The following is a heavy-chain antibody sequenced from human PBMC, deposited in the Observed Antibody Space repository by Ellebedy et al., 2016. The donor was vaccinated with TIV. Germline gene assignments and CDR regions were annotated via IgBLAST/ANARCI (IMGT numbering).Heavy chain of an antibody. CDR3: ARAGFDFWSGYLGNWFDP. CDR1: GGSTSSYY. D-gene: IGHD3-3*01. Sequence: SETLSLTCTVSGGSTSSYYWSWIRQPPGKGLEWIGYIYYSGSTNYNPSLKSRVTISVDTSKNQFSLKLSSVTAADTAVYYCARAGFDFWSGYLGNWFDPWGQGTLVTVSS. V-gene: IGHV4-59*01. J-gene: IGHJ5*02. CDR2: IYYSGST.